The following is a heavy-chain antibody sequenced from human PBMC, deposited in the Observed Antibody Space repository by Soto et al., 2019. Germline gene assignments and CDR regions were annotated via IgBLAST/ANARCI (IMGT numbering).Heavy chain of an antibody. CDR1: GGTFSSYA. J-gene: IGHJ5*02. CDR2: IIPIFGTA. V-gene: IGHV1-69*01. Sequence: QVQLVQSGAEVKKPGSSVKVSCKASGGTFSSYAISWVRQAPGQGLEWMGGIIPIFGTANYAQKFQGRVTSTADESTSTAYMELSSLRSEDTAVYYCATHSDYCTNGVCYKGWFDPWGQGTLVTVSS. D-gene: IGHD2-8*01. CDR3: ATHSDYCTNGVCYKGWFDP.